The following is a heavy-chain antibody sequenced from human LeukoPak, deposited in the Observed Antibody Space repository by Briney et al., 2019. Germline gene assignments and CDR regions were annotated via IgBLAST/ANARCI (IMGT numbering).Heavy chain of an antibody. V-gene: IGHV4-31*03. CDR3: ARDRVVPAAPYYYYYYGMDV. CDR1: GGSISSGGYY. D-gene: IGHD2-2*01. J-gene: IGHJ6*02. CDR2: IYYSGST. Sequence: SQTLSLTCTVSGGSISSGGYYWSWIRQHPGKGLEWIGYIYYSGSTYYNPSLKSRVTISVDTSKNQFSLKLSSVTAADTAVYYCARDRVVPAAPYYYYYYGMDVWGQGTTVTVSS.